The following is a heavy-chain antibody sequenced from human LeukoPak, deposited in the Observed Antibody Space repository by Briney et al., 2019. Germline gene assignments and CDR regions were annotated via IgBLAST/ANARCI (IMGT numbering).Heavy chain of an antibody. J-gene: IGHJ6*02. D-gene: IGHD6-13*01. V-gene: IGHV4-34*01. CDR1: GGSFSGYY. CDR3: ARDRLIAAADDYYYYGMDV. Sequence: SETLSLTCAVYGGSFSGYYWSWIRQPPGKGLEWIGEINHSGSTNYNPSLKSRVTISVDTSKNQFSLKLSSVTAADTAVYYCARDRLIAAADDYYYYGMDVWGQGTTVTVSS. CDR2: INHSGST.